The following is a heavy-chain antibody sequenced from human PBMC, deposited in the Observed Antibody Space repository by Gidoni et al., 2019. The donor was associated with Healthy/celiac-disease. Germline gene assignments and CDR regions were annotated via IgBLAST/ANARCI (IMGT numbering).Heavy chain of an antibody. CDR2: ISWSRDNI. D-gene: IGHD1-26*01. CDR1: GFPFADYA. CDR3: TKSGEWELLRSWFDP. V-gene: IGHV3-9*01. Sequence: EVQLVGSGGGWVQPGRPLRLSGAASGFPFADYAMRGVRPAPGRGLGWFSVISWSRDNIASADLVKGRFIISRDNAKNSLYLQMNSLSAEDTALYYWTKSGEWELLRSWFDPWGQGTLVTVSS. J-gene: IGHJ5*02.